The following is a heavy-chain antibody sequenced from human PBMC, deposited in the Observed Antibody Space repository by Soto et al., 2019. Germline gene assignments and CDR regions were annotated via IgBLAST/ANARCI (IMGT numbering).Heavy chain of an antibody. CDR1: GYTFTCYA. Sequence: GASVKVSSKASGYTFTCYAMHWVHQAPGQRLEWMGWINAGNGNTKYSQKFQGRVTITKNTSASTAYMELSSLRSEDTAVYYCARGPLRNWFDPWGQGTLVTVSS. CDR3: ARGPLRNWFDP. D-gene: IGHD5-12*01. V-gene: IGHV1-3*01. J-gene: IGHJ5*02. CDR2: INAGNGNT.